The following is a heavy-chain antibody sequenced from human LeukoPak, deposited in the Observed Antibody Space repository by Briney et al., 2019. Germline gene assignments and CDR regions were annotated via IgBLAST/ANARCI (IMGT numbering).Heavy chain of an antibody. J-gene: IGHJ4*02. CDR3: ARGPEMATILHLLRY. CDR2: ISSSSSYI. CDR1: GFTFSTYY. V-gene: IGHV3-21*01. D-gene: IGHD5-24*01. Sequence: RPGGSLRLSCAASGFTFSTYYMNWVRQAPGKGLEWVSSISSSSSYIYYADSVKGRFTISRDNAKNSLYLQMNSLRAEDTAVYYCARGPEMATILHLLRYWGQGTLVTVSS.